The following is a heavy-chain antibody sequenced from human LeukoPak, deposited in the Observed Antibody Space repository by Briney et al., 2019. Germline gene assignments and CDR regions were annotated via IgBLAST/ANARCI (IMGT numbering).Heavy chain of an antibody. Sequence: ASETLSLTCAVYGGSFSGYYWSWIRRPPGKGLEWIGEINHTGSTNYNPSLKSRVTISVDTSKIQFSLKLSSVTAADTAVYYCARAAAGLRLNAFDIWGQGTMVTVSS. CDR2: INHTGST. D-gene: IGHD6-13*01. CDR1: GGSFSGYY. J-gene: IGHJ3*02. V-gene: IGHV4-34*01. CDR3: ARAAAGLRLNAFDI.